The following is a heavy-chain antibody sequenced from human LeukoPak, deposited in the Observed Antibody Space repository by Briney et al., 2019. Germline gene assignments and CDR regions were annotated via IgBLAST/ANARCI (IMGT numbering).Heavy chain of an antibody. V-gene: IGHV4-30-4*08. CDR3: ARLGLGDILTDTHGDAFDI. J-gene: IGHJ3*02. CDR2: IYHSGST. D-gene: IGHD3-9*01. Sequence: PSETLSLTCTVSGGSISSGDYYWSWIRQPPGRGLEWIGYIYHSGSTYYNPSLKSRVTISVDTSKNQFSLKLSSVTAADTAVYYCARLGLGDILTDTHGDAFDIWGQGTMVTVSS. CDR1: GGSISSGDYY.